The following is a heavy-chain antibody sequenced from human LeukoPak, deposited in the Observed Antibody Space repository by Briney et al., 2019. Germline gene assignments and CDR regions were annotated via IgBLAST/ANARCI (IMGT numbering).Heavy chain of an antibody. J-gene: IGHJ6*03. CDR3: ARAHPKYFDWLLYGDYYYYYMDV. D-gene: IGHD3-9*01. CDR2: ISAYNGNT. CDR1: GYTFTSYY. V-gene: IGHV1-18*04. Sequence: GASVKVSCKASGYTFTSYYMHWVRQAPGQGLEWMGWISAYNGNTNYAQKLQGRVTMTTDTSTSTAYMELRSLRSDDTAVYYCARAHPKYFDWLLYGDYYYYYMDVWGKGTTVTVSS.